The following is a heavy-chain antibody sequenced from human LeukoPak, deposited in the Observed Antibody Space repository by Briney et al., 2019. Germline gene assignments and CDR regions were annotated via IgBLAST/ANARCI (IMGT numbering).Heavy chain of an antibody. D-gene: IGHD3-16*01. Sequence: GGSLRLSCAASGFTVSSNYMNWVRQAPGKGLEWVSSISSSSSYIYYADSVEGRFTISRDNAKNSLYLQMNSLRAEDTAVYYCARDPGELYWFDPWGQGTLVTVSS. V-gene: IGHV3-21*01. CDR3: ARDPGELYWFDP. CDR1: GFTVSSNY. CDR2: ISSSSSYI. J-gene: IGHJ5*02.